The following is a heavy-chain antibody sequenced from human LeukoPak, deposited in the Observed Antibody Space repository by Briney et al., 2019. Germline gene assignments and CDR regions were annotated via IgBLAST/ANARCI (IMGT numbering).Heavy chain of an antibody. J-gene: IGHJ4*02. CDR2: ISGSGGST. Sequence: GGSLRLSCEASGFTFGSYAMSWVRQAPGKELEWVSAISGSGGSTYYADSVKGRFTISRDNSKNTLYLQMNSLRAEDTAVYYCAKDRSGFLEWLLHHAYWGQGTLVTVSS. D-gene: IGHD3-3*01. CDR3: AKDRSGFLEWLLHHAY. V-gene: IGHV3-23*01. CDR1: GFTFGSYA.